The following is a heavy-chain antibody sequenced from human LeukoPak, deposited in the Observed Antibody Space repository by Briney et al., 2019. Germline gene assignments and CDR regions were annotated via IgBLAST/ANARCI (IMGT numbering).Heavy chain of an antibody. CDR3: ARVLSKYCSSTSCYLSY. Sequence: ASVKVSCKASGYTFTGYYMHWVRQAPGQGLEWMGWINPNSGGTNYAQKFQGRVTMTRDKSISTAYMELSRLRSDDTAVYYCARVLSKYCSSTSCYLSYWGQGTLVTVSS. J-gene: IGHJ4*02. CDR2: INPNSGGT. CDR1: GYTFTGYY. D-gene: IGHD2-2*01. V-gene: IGHV1-2*02.